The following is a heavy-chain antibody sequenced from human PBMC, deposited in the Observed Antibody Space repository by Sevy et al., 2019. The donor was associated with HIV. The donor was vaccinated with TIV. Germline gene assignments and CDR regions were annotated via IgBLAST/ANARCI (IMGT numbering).Heavy chain of an antibody. CDR1: GFTFSSYS. CDR3: AGGPYGDSPYWYYYGMDV. J-gene: IGHJ6*02. V-gene: IGHV3-30*04. Sequence: GGSLRLSCAASGFTFSSYSMYWVRQAPGKGLEWVAVISYDGSNKYYADSVKGRFTISRDNSKNTLYLQMNSLRAEDTAVYYCAGGPYGDSPYWYYYGMDVWGQGTTVTVSS. CDR2: ISYDGSNK. D-gene: IGHD4-17*01.